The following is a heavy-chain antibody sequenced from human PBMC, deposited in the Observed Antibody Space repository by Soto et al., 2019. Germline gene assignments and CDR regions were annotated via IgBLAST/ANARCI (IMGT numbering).Heavy chain of an antibody. D-gene: IGHD6-6*01. Sequence: GGSLRLSCAASGFTFDDYAMHWVRQAPGKGLEWVSGISWNSGSIGYADSVKGRFTISRDNAKNSLYLQMNSLRAEDTALYYCAKSRLKYSSSYFDYWGQGTLVTVSS. CDR3: AKSRLKYSSSYFDY. J-gene: IGHJ4*02. CDR2: ISWNSGSI. CDR1: GFTFDDYA. V-gene: IGHV3-9*01.